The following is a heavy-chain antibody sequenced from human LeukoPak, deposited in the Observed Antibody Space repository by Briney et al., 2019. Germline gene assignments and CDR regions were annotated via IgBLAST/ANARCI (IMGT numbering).Heavy chain of an antibody. CDR2: IYSGGST. CDR3: ARGFSSSGFDY. V-gene: IGHV3-53*01. J-gene: IGHJ4*02. Sequence: GGSLRLSCAASGFTVSSNYMSWVRQAPGKGLEWVSVIYSGGSTYYADSVKGRFAISRDNSKNTLYLQMNSLRAEDTAVYYCARGFSSSGFDYWGQGTLVTVSS. CDR1: GFTVSSNY. D-gene: IGHD6-19*01.